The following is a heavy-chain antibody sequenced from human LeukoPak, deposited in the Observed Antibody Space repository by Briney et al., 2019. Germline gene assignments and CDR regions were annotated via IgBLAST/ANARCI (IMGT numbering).Heavy chain of an antibody. V-gene: IGHV3-23*01. D-gene: IGHD6-19*01. CDR1: GFTFSNYA. CDR2: ISDSGGST. Sequence: GGSLRLSCAASGFTFSNYAMSWVRQAPGKGLEWVSAISDSGGSTYYADSVKGRFTISRDNAKNSLYLQMNSLRAEDTAVYYCARVGLVAVAGTGYFDYWGQGTLVTVSS. J-gene: IGHJ4*02. CDR3: ARVGLVAVAGTGYFDY.